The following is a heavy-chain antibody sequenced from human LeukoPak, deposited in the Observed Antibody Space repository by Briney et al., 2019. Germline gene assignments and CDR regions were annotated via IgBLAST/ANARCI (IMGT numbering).Heavy chain of an antibody. CDR1: GGSISSSSYY. D-gene: IGHD7-27*01. J-gene: IGHJ6*03. CDR2: IYYSGST. V-gene: IGHV4-39*07. Sequence: PSETLSLTCTVSGGSISSSSYYWGWIRQPPGKGLEWIGSIYYSGSTYYNPSLKSRVTISVDTSKNQFSLKLSSVTAADTAVYYCARGGPGSDPYYYYMDVWGKGTTVTVSS. CDR3: ARGGPGSDPYYYYMDV.